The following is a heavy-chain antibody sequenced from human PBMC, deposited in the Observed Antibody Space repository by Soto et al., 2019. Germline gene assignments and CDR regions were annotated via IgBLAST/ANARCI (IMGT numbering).Heavy chain of an antibody. D-gene: IGHD1-26*01. V-gene: IGHV3-74*01. Sequence: EVPVVESGGGLVQPGGSLRLSFVASGFTSSSDWMHWVRQAPGKGLVWVSRINSDGSSRGYADSVKGRFTISRDNAKNTLYLQMNSLRVEDSAVYYCARPWGYWGQGTLVTVSS. J-gene: IGHJ4*02. CDR2: INSDGSSR. CDR1: GFTSSSDW. CDR3: ARPWGY.